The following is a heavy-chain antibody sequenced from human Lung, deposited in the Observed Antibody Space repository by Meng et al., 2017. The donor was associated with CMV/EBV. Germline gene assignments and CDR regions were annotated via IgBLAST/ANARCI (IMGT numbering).Heavy chain of an antibody. CDR1: GHSLTELS. D-gene: IGHD3-22*01. CDR2: FDSEDGET. V-gene: IGHV1-24*01. Sequence: SVKVSCXVSGHSLTELSMHWVRQAPGKGPEWMGGFDSEDGETLYAQKLQGRVTMTEDTSADTAYLELSSLRSDDTAMYYCATGGAVITDAFDIWGPGTMVTVSS. CDR3: ATGGAVITDAFDI. J-gene: IGHJ3*02.